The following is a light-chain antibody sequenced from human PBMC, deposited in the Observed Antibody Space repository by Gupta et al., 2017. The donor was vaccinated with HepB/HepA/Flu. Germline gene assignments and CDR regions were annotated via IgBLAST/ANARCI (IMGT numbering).Light chain of an antibody. Sequence: EVVMTQSPLSLPVTLGQSASISCKSSQSLVHTDGYVYLNWFHQRPGQSPRRLIYKVSNRDSGVPDIFSGSGSDTDFTLKISRVEAEDVGVYYCKQGTFWGTFGKGTKVEI. CDR2: KVS. V-gene: IGKV2-30*02. CDR3: KQGTFWGT. J-gene: IGKJ1*01. CDR1: QSLVHTDGYVY.